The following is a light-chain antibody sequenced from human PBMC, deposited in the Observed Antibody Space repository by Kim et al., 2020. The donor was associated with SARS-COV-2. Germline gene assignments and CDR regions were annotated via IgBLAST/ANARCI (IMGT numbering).Light chain of an antibody. CDR3: GSYVGNNNFV. CDR2: DVT. Sequence: GQSVTISCTGTSSDVGGYNYVSWYQHHPGKAPKLMIYDVTKRPSGVPDRFSGSKSGNTASLTVSWLQAEDEADYYCGSYVGNNNFVFGTGTKVTVL. V-gene: IGLV2-8*01. J-gene: IGLJ1*01. CDR1: SSDVGGYNY.